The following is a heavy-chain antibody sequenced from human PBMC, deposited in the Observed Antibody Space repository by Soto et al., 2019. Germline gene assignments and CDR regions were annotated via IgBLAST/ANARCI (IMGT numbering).Heavy chain of an antibody. CDR2: ISYDGSNK. CDR1: GFTFSSYG. D-gene: IGHD5-18*01. Sequence: GGSLRLSCAASGFTFSSYGMHWVRQAPGKGLEWVAVISYDGSNKYYADSVKGRFTISRDNAKNSLYLQMNSLRAEDTAVYYCATSYSYGNYYYYGMDVWGQGTTVTVSS. CDR3: ATSYSYGNYYYYGMDV. J-gene: IGHJ6*02. V-gene: IGHV3-30*03.